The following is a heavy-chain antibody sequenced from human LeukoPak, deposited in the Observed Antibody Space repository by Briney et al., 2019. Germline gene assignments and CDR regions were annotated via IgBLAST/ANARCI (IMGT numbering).Heavy chain of an antibody. CDR3: ARDRGCSGGSCYSYYYGMDV. Sequence: GGSLRLSCAASGFTFSSYGMHWVRQAPGKGLEWVAVIWYDGSNKYYADSVKGRFTISRDNSKNTLYLQMNSLRAEDTAVYYCARDRGCSGGSCYSYYYGMDVWGQGTTVTVSS. CDR1: GFTFSSYG. CDR2: IWYDGSNK. D-gene: IGHD2-15*01. J-gene: IGHJ6*02. V-gene: IGHV3-33*01.